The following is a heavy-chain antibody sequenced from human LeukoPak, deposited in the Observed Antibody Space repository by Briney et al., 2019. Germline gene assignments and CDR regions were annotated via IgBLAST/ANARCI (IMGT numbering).Heavy chain of an antibody. CDR1: GFTFSSYE. Sequence: PGGSLRLSCAASGFTFSSYEMNWVRQAPGKGLEWVSYISSSGSTIYYADSVKGRFTISRDNAKNSLYLQMNSLRAEDTAVYYCARGIEGLRYFDWLFPRDAFDIWGQGTMVTVSS. D-gene: IGHD3-9*01. V-gene: IGHV3-48*03. CDR3: ARGIEGLRYFDWLFPRDAFDI. CDR2: ISSSGSTI. J-gene: IGHJ3*02.